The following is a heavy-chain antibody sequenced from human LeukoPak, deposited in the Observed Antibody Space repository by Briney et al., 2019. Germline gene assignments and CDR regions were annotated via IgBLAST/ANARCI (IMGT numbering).Heavy chain of an antibody. V-gene: IGHV3-23*01. J-gene: IGHJ4*02. Sequence: GGSLRLSCAASGFTVSGTHMSWVRQAPGKGLEWVSAISGSGSSTYYADSVKGRFTISRDNSKNTLYLQMNSLRVEDSAVYYCSPYDYWGQGTLVTVSS. CDR3: SPYDY. CDR2: ISGSGSST. CDR1: GFTVSGTH.